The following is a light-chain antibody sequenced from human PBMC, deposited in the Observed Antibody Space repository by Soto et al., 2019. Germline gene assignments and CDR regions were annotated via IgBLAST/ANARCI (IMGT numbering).Light chain of an antibody. J-gene: IGLJ1*01. CDR2: DVV. CDR3: LSHTSTTIYV. V-gene: IGLV2-14*03. CDR1: SSDLVYYNY. Sequence: QSALTQPASVSGSPGQSITISYTGSSSDLVYYNYVSWYQHHPGKPPQLIIFDVVNLPSGVSNRFSGSKSGNTSTLTIFGLQAEDEADYYCLSHTSTTIYVFGTGTKVTV.